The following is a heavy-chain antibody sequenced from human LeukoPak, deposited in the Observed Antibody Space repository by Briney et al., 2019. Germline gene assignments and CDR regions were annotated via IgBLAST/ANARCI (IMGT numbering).Heavy chain of an antibody. J-gene: IGHJ4*02. V-gene: IGHV4-59*01. CDR1: GGSISSYY. D-gene: IGHD5-12*01. CDR3: AGGRWLPLPGY. Sequence: SETLSLTCTVSGGSISSYYWSWIRQPPGKGLEWIGYIDYSGRTNYNPSLKSRVTISVDTSKNQFSLKLSSVTAADTAVYYCAGGRWLPLPGYWGQGTLVTVSS. CDR2: IDYSGRT.